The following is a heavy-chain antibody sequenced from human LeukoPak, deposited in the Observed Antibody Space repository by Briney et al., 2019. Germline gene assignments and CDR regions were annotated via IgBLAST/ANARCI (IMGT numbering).Heavy chain of an antibody. Sequence: GGSLRLSCAASGFTFEDYGMTWVRQAPGKGLESVSGINWNGGSTGYADSVKGRFTISRDNAKNSLYLQMNSLRAEDTAFYYCARVASRTYGDYFDYWGQGTLVTVSS. CDR1: GFTFEDYG. CDR2: INWNGGST. J-gene: IGHJ4*02. D-gene: IGHD4-17*01. CDR3: ARVASRTYGDYFDY. V-gene: IGHV3-20*04.